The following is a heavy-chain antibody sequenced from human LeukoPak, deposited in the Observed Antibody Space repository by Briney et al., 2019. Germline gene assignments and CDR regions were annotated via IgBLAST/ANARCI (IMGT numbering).Heavy chain of an antibody. Sequence: ASVKVSCKASGYTFTGYYMHWVRQAPGQGLEWMGWINPNSGGTNYAQKFQGRVTMTRDTSISTAYMELNRLRSDDTAVYYCARDAVYTLRYFDWLPPNHYYYYYMDVWGKGTTVTVSS. D-gene: IGHD3-9*01. J-gene: IGHJ6*03. CDR2: INPNSGGT. CDR3: ARDAVYTLRYFDWLPPNHYYYYYMDV. V-gene: IGHV1-2*02. CDR1: GYTFTGYY.